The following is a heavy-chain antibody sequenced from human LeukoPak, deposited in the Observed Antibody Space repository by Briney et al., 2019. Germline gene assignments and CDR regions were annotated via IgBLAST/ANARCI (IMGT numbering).Heavy chain of an antibody. CDR2: INPNSGGT. CDR3: ARRLRGEVATIGYAFDI. Sequence: ASVKVSCKASGYTFTGYYMHWVRQAPGQGLEWMGWINPNSGGTNYAQKFQGRVTMTRDTSISTAYMELSSLRSEDTAVYYCARRLRGEVATIGYAFDIWGQGTMVTVSS. CDR1: GYTFTGYY. J-gene: IGHJ3*02. V-gene: IGHV1-2*02. D-gene: IGHD5-24*01.